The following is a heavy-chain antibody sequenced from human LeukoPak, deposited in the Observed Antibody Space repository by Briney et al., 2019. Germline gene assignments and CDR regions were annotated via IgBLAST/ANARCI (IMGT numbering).Heavy chain of an antibody. J-gene: IGHJ4*02. D-gene: IGHD6-13*01. CDR2: ISTGSSTI. CDR3: ARPTIAAAGNFEY. Sequence: PGGSLRLSCVASGFTFSNYRLNWVRQAPGKGLEWVSYISTGSSTIYYADSVKGRFTISRDNAKNSLYLQVNSLRAEDTAVYYCARPTIAAAGNFEYWGQGTLVTVSS. CDR1: GFTFSNYR. V-gene: IGHV3-48*04.